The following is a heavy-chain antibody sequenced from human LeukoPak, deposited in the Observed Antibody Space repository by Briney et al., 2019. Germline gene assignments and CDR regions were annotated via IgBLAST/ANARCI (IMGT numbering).Heavy chain of an antibody. CDR3: ARGRYCSGGSCYPEDY. V-gene: IGHV1-69*06. D-gene: IGHD2-15*01. J-gene: IGHJ4*02. CDR2: IIPIFGTA. Sequence: SVKVSCKASGGTFSSYAISWVRQAPGQGLEWMGGIIPIFGTANYAQKFQGRVTITADKSMSTAYMELSSLRSEDTAVYYCARGRYCSGGSCYPEDYWGQGTLVTVSS. CDR1: GGTFSSYA.